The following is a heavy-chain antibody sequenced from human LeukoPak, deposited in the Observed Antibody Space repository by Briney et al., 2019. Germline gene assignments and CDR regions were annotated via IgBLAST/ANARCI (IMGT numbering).Heavy chain of an antibody. V-gene: IGHV3-23*01. J-gene: IGHJ4*02. CDR2: ISAGDNA. CDR1: GFTFRSYA. Sequence: GGSLRLSSAASGFTFRSYAMTWVRQAPGTGLEWVSTISAGDNAYYADSVKGRFTISKDNSKNTLYLQMHSLRAEDTALYYCAKDDDFYSHWGLGTLVTVSS. D-gene: IGHD3-3*01. CDR3: AKDDDFYSH.